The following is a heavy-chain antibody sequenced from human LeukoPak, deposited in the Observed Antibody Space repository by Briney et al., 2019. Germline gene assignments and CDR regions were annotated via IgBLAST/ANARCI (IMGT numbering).Heavy chain of an antibody. CDR3: ARRPNPYDSSGYYFDY. J-gene: IGHJ4*02. D-gene: IGHD3-22*01. CDR2: IYPGDSDT. CDR1: GYSFTNYW. Sequence: GEPLKISCKGFGYSFTNYWIGWVRQMPGKGLEWMGIIYPGDSDTRYSPSFQGQVTISADESITTAYLQWSSLKASDTAMYYCARRPNPYDSSGYYFDYWGQGALVTVSS. V-gene: IGHV5-51*01.